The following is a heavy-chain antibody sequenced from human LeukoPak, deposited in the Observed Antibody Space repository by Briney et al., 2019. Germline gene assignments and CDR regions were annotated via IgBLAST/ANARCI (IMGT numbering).Heavy chain of an antibody. Sequence: SVKVSCKASGGTFSSEAFIWVRQAPGQGLEWMGGIIPIFGRADYAQKFQDIVTITTDESTSTVYMELSSLRSEDTAVYYCARGETILNWFDPWGQGTLVTVSS. CDR1: GGTFSSEA. J-gene: IGHJ5*02. V-gene: IGHV1-69*05. D-gene: IGHD1-1*01. CDR2: IIPIFGRA. CDR3: ARGETILNWFDP.